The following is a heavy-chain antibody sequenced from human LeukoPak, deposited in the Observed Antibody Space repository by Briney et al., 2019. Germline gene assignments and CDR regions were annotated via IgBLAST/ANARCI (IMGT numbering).Heavy chain of an antibody. D-gene: IGHD3-10*01. J-gene: IGHJ4*02. Sequence: PSETLSLTCTVSGDSISTYYWSWIRQPPGKGLEWIGYIYSSGSTSYNPSLKSRVSISIDTSETQFSLKLTSVTAADTAVYYCATGYNNHYYGRFQFDWWGQGTLVTVSS. CDR3: ATGYNNHYYGRFQFDW. CDR1: GDSISTYY. CDR2: IYSSGST. V-gene: IGHV4-59*08.